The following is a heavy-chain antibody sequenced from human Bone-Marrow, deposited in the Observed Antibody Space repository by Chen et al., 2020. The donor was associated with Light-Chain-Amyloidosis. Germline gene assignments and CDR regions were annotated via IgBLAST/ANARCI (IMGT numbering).Heavy chain of an antibody. J-gene: IGHJ4*02. D-gene: IGHD5-12*01. V-gene: IGHV3-74*01. CDR3: SREFTGYDDY. CDR2: INPDGTRV. Sequence: DVQLLESGGGLVQPGGSLRLSCAASGFTFRTSWMHWVRQAPGKGLVWVSRINPDGTRVDYADSVRVRFTISRDDAKSTVYLQMNSRRAEDTAVYYCSREFTGYDDYWGQGTLVTVSS. CDR1: GFTFRTSW.